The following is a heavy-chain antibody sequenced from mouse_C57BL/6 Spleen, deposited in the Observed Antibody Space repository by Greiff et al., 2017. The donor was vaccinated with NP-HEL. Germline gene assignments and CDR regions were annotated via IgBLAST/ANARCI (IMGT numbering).Heavy chain of an antibody. CDR2: ISSGSSTI. CDR1: GFTFSDYG. Sequence: EVKVVESGGGLVKPGGSLKLSCAASGFTFSDYGMHWVRQAPEKGLEWVAYISSGSSTIYYADTVKGRFTISRDNAKNTLFLQMTSLRSEDTAMYYCARGGYGNFLDYWGQGTTLTVSS. D-gene: IGHD2-1*01. J-gene: IGHJ2*01. V-gene: IGHV5-17*01. CDR3: ARGGYGNFLDY.